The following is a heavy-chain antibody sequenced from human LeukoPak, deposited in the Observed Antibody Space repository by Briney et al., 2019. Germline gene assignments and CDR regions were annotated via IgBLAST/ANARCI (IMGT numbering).Heavy chain of an antibody. J-gene: IGHJ5*02. CDR3: ARHRVVSTYYDFWSGPNWFDP. CDR1: GGSISSSSYY. Sequence: SETLSLTCTVSGGSISSSSYYWGWIRQPPGKGLEWIGSIYYSGSTYYNPSLKSRVTISVDTSKNQFSLKLSSVTAADTAVYYCARHRVVSTYYDFWSGPNWFDPWGQGILVTVSS. V-gene: IGHV4-39*01. D-gene: IGHD3-3*01. CDR2: IYYSGST.